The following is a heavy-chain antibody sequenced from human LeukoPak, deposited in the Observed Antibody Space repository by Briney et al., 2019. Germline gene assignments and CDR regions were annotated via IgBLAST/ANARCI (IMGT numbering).Heavy chain of an antibody. J-gene: IGHJ6*02. CDR1: GFTFSSYG. CDR2: ISYDGSNK. D-gene: IGHD2-15*01. CDR3: ARVGSQADCGGGSCQHYRGFYYYAMDV. V-gene: IGHV3-30*03. Sequence: PGGSLRLSCAASGFTFSSYGMHWVRQAPGKGLEWVAVISYDGSNKYYADSVKGRFTISRDNSKDTLYLQMNSLRAEDTAVYYCARVGSQADCGGGSCQHYRGFYYYAMDVWGQGTTVTVSS.